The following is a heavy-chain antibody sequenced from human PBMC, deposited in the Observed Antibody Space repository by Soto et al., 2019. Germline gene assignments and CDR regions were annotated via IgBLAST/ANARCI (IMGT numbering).Heavy chain of an antibody. D-gene: IGHD6-19*01. CDR2: ISAYNGNT. Sequence: GASVKVSCKASGYTFTSYGISWVRQAPGQGLEWMGWISAYNGNTNYAQKLQGRVTMTTDTSTSTAYMELRSLRSDDTAVYYCARDGTGSGWYNWFDPWGQGTLVTVSS. CDR1: GYTFTSYG. J-gene: IGHJ5*02. V-gene: IGHV1-18*01. CDR3: ARDGTGSGWYNWFDP.